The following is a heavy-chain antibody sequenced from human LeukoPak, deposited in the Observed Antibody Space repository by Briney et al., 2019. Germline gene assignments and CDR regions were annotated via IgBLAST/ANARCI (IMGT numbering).Heavy chain of an antibody. D-gene: IGHD6-13*01. CDR2: ISAYNGNT. Sequence: ASVKVPCKASGYTFTSYGVSWVRQAPGQGLEWMGWISAYNGNTNYAQKLQGRVTMTTDTSTSTAYMELRSLRSDDTAVYYCARDGQQLDTNWFDPWGQGTLVTVSS. V-gene: IGHV1-18*01. CDR3: ARDGQQLDTNWFDP. J-gene: IGHJ5*02. CDR1: GYTFTSYG.